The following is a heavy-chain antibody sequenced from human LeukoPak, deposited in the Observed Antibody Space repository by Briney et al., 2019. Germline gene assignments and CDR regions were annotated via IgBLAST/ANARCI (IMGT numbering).Heavy chain of an antibody. CDR1: GFTFSNAW. Sequence: PGGSLRLSCAASGFTFSNAWMSWVRQAPGKGLEWVSGISGSAGSTHYADSVKGRFTISRDNSKNTLYLQMNSLTDDDTAVYYCAKKWGVGTTTLDYFDYWGQGTLSPSPQ. J-gene: IGHJ4*02. CDR2: ISGSAGST. CDR3: AKKWGVGTTTLDYFDY. D-gene: IGHD1-26*01. V-gene: IGHV3-23*01.